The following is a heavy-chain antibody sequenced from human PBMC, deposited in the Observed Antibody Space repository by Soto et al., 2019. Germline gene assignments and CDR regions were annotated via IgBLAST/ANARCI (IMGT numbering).Heavy chain of an antibody. D-gene: IGHD5-12*01. CDR3: AREGGYQYSGYDYLAVAGFFDY. Sequence: PGGSLRLSCAASGFTFSSYAMHWVRQAPGKGLEWVAVISYDGSNKYYADSVKGRFTISRDNSKNTLYLQMNSLRAEDTAVYYCAREGGYQYSGYDYLAVAGFFDYWGQGTLVTVSS. CDR2: ISYDGSNK. J-gene: IGHJ4*02. V-gene: IGHV3-30-3*01. CDR1: GFTFSSYA.